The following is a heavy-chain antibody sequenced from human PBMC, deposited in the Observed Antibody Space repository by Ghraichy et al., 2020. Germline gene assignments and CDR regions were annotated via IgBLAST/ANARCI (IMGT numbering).Heavy chain of an antibody. Sequence: GESLNISCAASGFTFSSYSMNWVRQAPGKGLEWVSSISSSSSYIYYADSVKGRFTISRDNAKNSLYLQMNSLRAEDTAVYYCASGDSSSGYYAFVRYWGQGTLVTVSS. V-gene: IGHV3-21*01. CDR1: GFTFSSYS. D-gene: IGHD3-22*01. CDR2: ISSSSSYI. J-gene: IGHJ4*02. CDR3: ASGDSSSGYYAFVRY.